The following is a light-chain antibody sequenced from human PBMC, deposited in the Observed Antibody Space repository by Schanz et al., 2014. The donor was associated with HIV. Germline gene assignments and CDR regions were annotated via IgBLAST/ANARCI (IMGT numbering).Light chain of an antibody. CDR2: GAS. V-gene: IGKV3-15*01. J-gene: IGKJ1*01. CDR3: QQYSSNSPT. CDR1: QSVRSD. Sequence: EVLMTQSPATLSVSPGERATLSCRASQSVRSDLAWYQQRPGQSPRLLIYGASTRANGIPARFSGSGSGTEFTLTISSLQSEDFTTYYCQQYSSNSPTFGQGTKVEIK.